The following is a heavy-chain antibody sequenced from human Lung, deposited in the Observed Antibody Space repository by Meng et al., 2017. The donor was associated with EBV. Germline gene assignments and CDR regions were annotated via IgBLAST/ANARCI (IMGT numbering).Heavy chain of an antibody. Sequence: AQLQQWGAGLLQPSETLSLTCAVDGGSFSGYYWSWIRQPPGKGLEWIGEINHSGITNYNPSLKSRVTISVDTSKNQFSLSLNSVTAADTAVYYCARGGTSSAPFDYWGQETLVTVSS. CDR3: ARGGTSSAPFDY. CDR1: GGSFSGYY. J-gene: IGHJ4*02. CDR2: INHSGIT. D-gene: IGHD2-2*01. V-gene: IGHV4-34*01.